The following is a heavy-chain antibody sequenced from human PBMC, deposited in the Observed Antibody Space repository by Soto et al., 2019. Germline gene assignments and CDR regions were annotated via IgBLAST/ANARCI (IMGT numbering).Heavy chain of an antibody. CDR1: GFTFNTYN. J-gene: IGHJ6*03. V-gene: IGHV3-48*01. CDR2: ISSTSNTI. Sequence: GGSLRLSCAASGFTFNTYNMIWVRLAPGKGLDWVSYISSTSNTIHYADSVRGRFAISRDNAKNSLYLQMNSLRAEDTAVYYCAGGVSAAMNSYSYYMDVWGKGTTVTVFS. CDR3: AGGVSAAMNSYSYYMDV. D-gene: IGHD2-2*01.